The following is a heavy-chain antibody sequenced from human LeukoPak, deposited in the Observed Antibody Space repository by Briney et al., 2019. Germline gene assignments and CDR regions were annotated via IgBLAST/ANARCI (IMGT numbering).Heavy chain of an antibody. CDR2: ISWNSGSI. CDR3: AKDVSLGFCSGGSCSVHFDY. Sequence: GGSLRLSCAASGFTFSSYAMHWVRQAPGKGLEWVSGISWNSGSIGYVDSVKGRFTISRDNAKNSLYLQMDSLRAEDMALYYCAKDVSLGFCSGGSCSVHFDYWGQGTLVTVSS. V-gene: IGHV3-9*03. J-gene: IGHJ4*02. CDR1: GFTFSSYA. D-gene: IGHD2-15*01.